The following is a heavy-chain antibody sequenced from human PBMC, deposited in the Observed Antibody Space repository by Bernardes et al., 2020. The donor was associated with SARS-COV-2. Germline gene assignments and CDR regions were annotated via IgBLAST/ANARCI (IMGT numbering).Heavy chain of an antibody. Sequence: GGSLRLSCVASDFTFSDYAMNWVRQAPGKGLEWVSSISSSGDTTFYADSVKGRFTISRDSSKNTLYLQMDSLRAEDTAIYYCAKEAYSGYLETYYFYYGMDVWGQGTTVTVSS. CDR1: DFTFSDYA. D-gene: IGHD5-12*01. CDR3: AKEAYSGYLETYYFYYGMDV. J-gene: IGHJ6*02. V-gene: IGHV3-23*01. CDR2: ISSSGDTT.